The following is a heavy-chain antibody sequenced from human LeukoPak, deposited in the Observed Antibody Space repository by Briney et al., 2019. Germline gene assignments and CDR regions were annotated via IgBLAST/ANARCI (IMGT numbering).Heavy chain of an antibody. D-gene: IGHD1-26*01. CDR1: GASMTIYY. CDR2: IPSRGSD. V-gene: IGHV4-59*01. Sequence: SDTLSLTCTLSGASMTIYYWSCLRHPPGKGVEYIGQIPSRGSDNYNASLKSRVPMSLDVPKQLFSLSVSSVTATDTAIYYCARDILDVGATHDFDYWGQGSRLTVSS. CDR3: ARDILDVGATHDFDY. J-gene: IGHJ4*02.